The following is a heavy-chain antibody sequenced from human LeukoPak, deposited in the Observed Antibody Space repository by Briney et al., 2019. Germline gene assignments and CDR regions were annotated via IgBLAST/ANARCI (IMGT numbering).Heavy chain of an antibody. CDR3: ARPRTGYCSGGSCSGYLY. CDR2: INHSGST. CDR1: GGSFSGYY. Sequence: PSETLSLTCAVYGGSFSGYYWSWIRQPPGKGLEWIGEINHSGSTNYNPSLKSRVTISVDTSKNQFSLKLSSVTAADTAVYYCARPRTGYCSGGSCSGYLYWGQGTLVTVSS. D-gene: IGHD2-15*01. V-gene: IGHV4-34*01. J-gene: IGHJ4*02.